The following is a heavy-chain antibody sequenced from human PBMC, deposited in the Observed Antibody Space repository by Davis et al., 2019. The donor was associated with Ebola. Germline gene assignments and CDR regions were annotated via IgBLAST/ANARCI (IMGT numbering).Heavy chain of an antibody. J-gene: IGHJ4*02. Sequence: ASVKVSCKASGYTFTSYGISWVRQAPGQGLEWMGWISAYNGNTNYAQKLQGRVTVTTETSTSTAYMELRSLRSDDTAVYYCARDGADCSGGTCQAYFDYWGQGTLVTVSS. CDR3: ARDGADCSGGTCQAYFDY. V-gene: IGHV1-18*01. CDR2: ISAYNGNT. CDR1: GYTFTSYG. D-gene: IGHD2-15*01.